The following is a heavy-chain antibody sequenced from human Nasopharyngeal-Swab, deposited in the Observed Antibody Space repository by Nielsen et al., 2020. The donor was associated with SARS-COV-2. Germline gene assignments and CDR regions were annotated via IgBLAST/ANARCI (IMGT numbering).Heavy chain of an antibody. V-gene: IGHV3-74*01. CDR3: ARVVWLREKTQPAVADDY. CDR1: GFTFSSYD. Sequence: GESLKISCAASGFTFSSYDMHWVRQAPGKGLVWVSRINSDGSSTSYADSVKGRFTISRDNAKNTLYLQMNSLRAEDTAAYYCARVVWLREKTQPAVADDYWGQGTLVTVSS. J-gene: IGHJ4*02. D-gene: IGHD5-18*01. CDR2: INSDGSST.